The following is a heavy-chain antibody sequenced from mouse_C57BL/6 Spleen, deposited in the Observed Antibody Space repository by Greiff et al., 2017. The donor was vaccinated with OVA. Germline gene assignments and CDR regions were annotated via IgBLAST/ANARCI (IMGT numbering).Heavy chain of an antibody. V-gene: IGHV3-6*01. D-gene: IGHD1-1*01. Sequence: EVQLVESGPGLVKPSQSLSLTCSVTGYSITSGYYWNWIRQFPGNKLEWMGYISYDGSNNYNPSLKNRISITRDTSKNQFFLKLNSVTTEDTATYYCARVPFTTVVATDYWGQGTTLTVSS. CDR2: ISYDGSN. J-gene: IGHJ2*01. CDR1: GYSITSGYY. CDR3: ARVPFTTVVATDY.